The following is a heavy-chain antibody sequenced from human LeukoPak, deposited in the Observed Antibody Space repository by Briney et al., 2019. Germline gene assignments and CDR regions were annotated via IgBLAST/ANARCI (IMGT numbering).Heavy chain of an antibody. CDR3: ARLWGSVSGYFDY. Sequence: PGGSLRLSRAVSGYTFSSHGMHWVRQAPGKGLEWMAAIWYDGSYKYYADSVKGRFTISRDNSKNMLYLQMDSLRAEDTALYYCARLWGSVSGYFDYWGQGTLVTVSS. D-gene: IGHD2-21*01. CDR1: GYTFSSHG. J-gene: IGHJ4*02. V-gene: IGHV3-33*01. CDR2: IWYDGSYK.